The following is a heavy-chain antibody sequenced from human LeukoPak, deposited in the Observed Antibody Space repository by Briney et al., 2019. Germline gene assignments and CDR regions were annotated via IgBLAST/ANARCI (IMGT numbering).Heavy chain of an antibody. CDR1: GFTFNSYS. CDR2: ISSSSSTI. V-gene: IGHV3-48*04. Sequence: PGGSLCLSCAASGFTFNSYSMNWLRQAPGQGLEWFSYISSSSSTIYYADSVKGRFTIYTDNATNSLYLQMNSLSAEDTSVYYCATDSSRWYRQHWFHPWGQGTLVTVSS. J-gene: IGHJ5*02. D-gene: IGHD6-13*01. CDR3: ATDSSRWYRQHWFHP.